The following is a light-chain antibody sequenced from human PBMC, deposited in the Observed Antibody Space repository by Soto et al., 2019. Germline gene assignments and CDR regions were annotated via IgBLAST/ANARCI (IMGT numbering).Light chain of an antibody. V-gene: IGKV1-39*01. CDR2: AAS. J-gene: IGKJ2*01. CDR1: HIVDTS. CDR3: QQTHGIHPT. Sequence: DIQMTQSPSSLSASVGDRVTVTCRTSHIVDTSLNWYQQKPGKAPKLLIYAASSVQSGVPARLSGSGYATFFTLTIHNLQPDDFATYCCQQTHGIHPTFGPGTKV.